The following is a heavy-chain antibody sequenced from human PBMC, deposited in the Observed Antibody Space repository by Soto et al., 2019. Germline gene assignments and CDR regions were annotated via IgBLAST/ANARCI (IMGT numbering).Heavy chain of an antibody. CDR1: GFTFRNFW. CDR3: ARGPGGGNDGTFNY. V-gene: IGHV3-7*05. Sequence: EVQLVESGGGLVQPGGSLRLSCAASGFTFRNFWMKWVRRAPVKGLEWVANINQDGSEKNYVDSVRGRFTISRDNAKNSLYLQMSSLRAEDTAIYYCARGPGGGNDGTFNYGGQGILVTVSS. J-gene: IGHJ4*02. D-gene: IGHD5-12*01. CDR2: INQDGSEK.